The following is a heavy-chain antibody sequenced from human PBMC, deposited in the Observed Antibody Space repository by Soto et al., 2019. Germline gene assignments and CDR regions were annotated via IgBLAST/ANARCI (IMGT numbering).Heavy chain of an antibody. V-gene: IGHV4-31*03. Sequence: SETLSLTCTVSGGSISSGGYYWSWIRQHPGKGLEWIGYIYYSGSTYDNPSLKSRVTISVDTSKNQFSLKLSSVTAADTPVYYCARDRFISYGSGSYSTSYYYYGMDVWGQGTTVTVSS. D-gene: IGHD3-10*01. CDR3: ARDRFISYGSGSYSTSYYYYGMDV. CDR1: GGSISSGGYY. CDR2: IYYSGST. J-gene: IGHJ6*02.